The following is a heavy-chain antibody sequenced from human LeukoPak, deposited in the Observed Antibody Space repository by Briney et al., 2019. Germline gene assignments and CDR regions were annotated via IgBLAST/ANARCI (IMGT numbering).Heavy chain of an antibody. J-gene: IGHJ4*02. CDR2: TKHDGSEE. CDR3: ARVVPPLYYFDY. Sequence: GGSLRLSCAASGFTFSSSWMSWARQAPGKGLEWVANTKHDGSEEYYVDSVKGRFTISRDNAKSSLYLQFNSLRAEDTAVYFCARVVPPLYYFDYWGQGTLVTVSS. V-gene: IGHV3-7*01. CDR1: GFTFSSSW. D-gene: IGHD3-10*01.